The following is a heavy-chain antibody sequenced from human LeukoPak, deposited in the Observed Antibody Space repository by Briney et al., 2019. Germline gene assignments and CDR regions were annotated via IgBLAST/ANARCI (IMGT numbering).Heavy chain of an antibody. J-gene: IGHJ4*02. CDR1: GFTFSTYS. D-gene: IGHD6-6*01. V-gene: IGHV3-21*01. CDR3: ARDLGIAARPTFDY. Sequence: GGSVRLSCAASGFTFSTYSMNWVRQAPGKGLEWVSSISSNINYIYYADSVKGRFTISRDNAKNSLYLQMNSLRAEDTAVYYCARDLGIAARPTFDYWGQGTLFTVSS. CDR2: ISSNINYI.